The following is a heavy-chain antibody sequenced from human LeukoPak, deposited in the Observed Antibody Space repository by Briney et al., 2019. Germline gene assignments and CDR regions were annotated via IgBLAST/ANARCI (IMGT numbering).Heavy chain of an antibody. D-gene: IGHD2-2*01. CDR2: ISSSSSYI. V-gene: IGHV3-21*01. Sequence: SGGSLRLSCAASGFTFSSYSMNWVRQAPGKGLEWVSSISSSSSYIYYADSVKGRFTISRDNAKNSLYLQMNSLRAEDTAVYYCARDTVPAAHQGAFDIWGQGTMVTVSS. J-gene: IGHJ3*02. CDR1: GFTFSSYS. CDR3: ARDTVPAAHQGAFDI.